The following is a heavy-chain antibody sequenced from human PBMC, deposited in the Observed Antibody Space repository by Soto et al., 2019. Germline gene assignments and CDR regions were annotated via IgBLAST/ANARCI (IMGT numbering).Heavy chain of an antibody. V-gene: IGHV3-21*01. J-gene: IGHJ6*02. CDR3: AREETAWPLAYGLDV. Sequence: GGSLRLSCAASGFTFSSYSMHWVRQAPGKGLEWVSSIGTRSDIYYADSVKGRFTISRDNAKNSLSLQMNSMTAEDTAVYYCAREETAWPLAYGLDVWGQGTAVTVSS. D-gene: IGHD2-21*02. CDR2: IGTRSDI. CDR1: GFTFSSYS.